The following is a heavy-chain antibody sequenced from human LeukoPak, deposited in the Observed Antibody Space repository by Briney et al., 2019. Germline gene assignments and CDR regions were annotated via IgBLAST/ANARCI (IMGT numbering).Heavy chain of an antibody. CDR3: VREREGSNSEH. Sequence: GSLRLSCAASGFTFSSYGMHWVRQAPGMGLEWVSTIYSDGNTYYPDSVKGRFTISRDGSKNTLYLQLNSLRTEDTAIYYCVREREGSNSEHWGQGTLVTVSS. J-gene: IGHJ1*01. CDR1: GFTFSSYG. V-gene: IGHV3-53*01. CDR2: IYSDGNT. D-gene: IGHD1-26*01.